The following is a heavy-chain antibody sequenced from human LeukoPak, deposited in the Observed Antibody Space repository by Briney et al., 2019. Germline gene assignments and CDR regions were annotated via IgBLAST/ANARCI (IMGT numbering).Heavy chain of an antibody. CDR2: INHSGST. CDR3: ARRYYSFWSGYYNWFDP. V-gene: IGHV4-34*01. Sequence: KPAETLSLTCAVYDGSFSGYYWSWIRQPPGKGLEWIGEINHSGSTNYNPSLKSRVTISVDTSKNQFSLKLSSVTAADTAVYYCARRYYSFWSGYYNWFDPWGQGTLVTVSS. CDR1: DGSFSGYY. D-gene: IGHD3-3*01. J-gene: IGHJ5*02.